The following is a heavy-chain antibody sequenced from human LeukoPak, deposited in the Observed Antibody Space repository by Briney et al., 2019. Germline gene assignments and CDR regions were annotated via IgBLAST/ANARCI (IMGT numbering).Heavy chain of an antibody. Sequence: GGSLRLSCAASGLTFSSYGMHWVRQAPGKGLEWVAVISYDGSNKYYADSVKGRFTISRDNSKNTLYLQMNSLRAEDTAVYYCAKSSAAGTHFDYWGQGTLVTVSS. CDR3: AKSSAAGTHFDY. CDR2: ISYDGSNK. CDR1: GLTFSSYG. V-gene: IGHV3-30*18. D-gene: IGHD6-13*01. J-gene: IGHJ4*02.